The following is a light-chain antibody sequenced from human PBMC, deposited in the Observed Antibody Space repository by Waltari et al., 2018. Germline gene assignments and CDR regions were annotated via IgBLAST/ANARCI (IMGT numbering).Light chain of an antibody. J-gene: IGKJ4*01. CDR3: QQYNDWPLT. CDR1: QSVRSR. V-gene: IGKV3D-15*01. CDR2: GAS. Sequence: EIVMMQSPATLSVSPGEGATLSCRASQSVRSRLAWYHQKPGQTPRLLIYGASTRATGIPDRFSGSGSETEFTLTISSLQSEDFAVYYCQQYNDWPLTFGGGTKVEIK.